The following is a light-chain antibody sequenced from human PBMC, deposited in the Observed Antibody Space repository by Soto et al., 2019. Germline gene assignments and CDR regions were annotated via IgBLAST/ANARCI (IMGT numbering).Light chain of an antibody. V-gene: IGKV1-33*01. CDR3: QQYDYLPFT. Sequence: DIQMTQSPSSLSASVGDRVTITCQASQDISNYLNWYQQKPGKAPKLLIYDASNLETGVPSRFSGSGSGTAFTFTISSLQPEDIATYYCQQYDYLPFTFGPGTKVDIK. CDR1: QDISNY. J-gene: IGKJ3*01. CDR2: DAS.